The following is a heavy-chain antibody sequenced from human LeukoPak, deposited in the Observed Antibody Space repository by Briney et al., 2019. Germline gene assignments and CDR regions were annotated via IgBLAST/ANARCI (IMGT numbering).Heavy chain of an antibody. Sequence: GGSLRLSCAASGFTFSSYSMNWVRQAPGKGLEGVSSISSSSSYIYYADSVKGRFTISRDNAKNSLYLQMNSLRAEDTAVYYCARDSIRERRGFVVVVAALFDYWGQGTLVTVSS. CDR1: GFTFSSYS. D-gene: IGHD2-15*01. J-gene: IGHJ4*02. V-gene: IGHV3-21*01. CDR2: ISSSSSYI. CDR3: ARDSIRERRGFVVVVAALFDY.